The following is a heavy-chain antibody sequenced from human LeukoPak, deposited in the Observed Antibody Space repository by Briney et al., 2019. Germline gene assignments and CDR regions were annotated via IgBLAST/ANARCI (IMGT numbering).Heavy chain of an antibody. CDR3: ATSGGGYCFDT. CDR2: IWYDGSDK. CDR1: GFIFNNYG. J-gene: IGHJ4*02. D-gene: IGHD3-16*01. Sequence: TGGSLRLSCAASGFIFNNYGMHWVRQTPGKGLEWVAVIWYDGSDKYYAGSVKGRFTISRDNSKNTLYLQMNSLRAEDTAVYYCATSGGGYCFDTWGQGTLVTVSS. V-gene: IGHV3-33*01.